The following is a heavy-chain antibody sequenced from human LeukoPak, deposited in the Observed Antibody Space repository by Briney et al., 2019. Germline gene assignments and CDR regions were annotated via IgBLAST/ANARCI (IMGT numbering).Heavy chain of an antibody. V-gene: IGHV3-48*02. CDR3: ARTMYYDILTGYCDY. J-gene: IGHJ4*02. Sequence: GGSLRLSCAASGFTFSSYSMNWVRQAPGKGLEWVSYIGSSSSTIYYADSVKGRFTISRDNAKNSLYLQMNSLRDEDTAVYYCARTMYYDILTGYCDYWGQGTLVTVPS. CDR1: GFTFSSYS. D-gene: IGHD3-9*01. CDR2: IGSSSSTI.